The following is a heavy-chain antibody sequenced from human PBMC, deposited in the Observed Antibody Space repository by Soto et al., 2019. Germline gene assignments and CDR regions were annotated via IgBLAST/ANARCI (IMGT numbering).Heavy chain of an antibody. Sequence: ASVKVSCKASGYTFTSYGISWVRQAPGQGLEWMGWISAYNGNTNYAQKLQGRVTMTTDKSTSTAYMELRSLRSDDTAVYYCARDPLTTGTTRNDYWGQGTLVTVSS. J-gene: IGHJ4*02. V-gene: IGHV1-18*01. CDR1: GYTFTSYG. CDR2: ISAYNGNT. CDR3: ARDPLTTGTTRNDY. D-gene: IGHD1-1*01.